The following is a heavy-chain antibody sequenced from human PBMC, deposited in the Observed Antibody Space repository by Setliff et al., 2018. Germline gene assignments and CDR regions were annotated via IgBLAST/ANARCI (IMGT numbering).Heavy chain of an antibody. J-gene: IGHJ4*02. CDR2: IIYSGRT. Sequence: SETLSLTCTVSGASITNINYYWGLIRQPPGKGLEWIGSIIYSGRTFYNPSLKSRVTISVDTSKNQFSLTLSSVTAADTAVYYCARLPNYVWGSPVDYWGQGTLVTVS. D-gene: IGHD3-16*01. CDR3: ARLPNYVWGSPVDY. V-gene: IGHV4-39*01. CDR1: GASITNINYY.